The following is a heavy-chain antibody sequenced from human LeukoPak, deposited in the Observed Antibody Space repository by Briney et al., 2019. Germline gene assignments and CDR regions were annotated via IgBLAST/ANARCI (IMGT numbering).Heavy chain of an antibody. CDR3: AGGISATGGG. CDR1: GFTFSTYW. V-gene: IGHV3-74*01. J-gene: IGHJ3*01. D-gene: IGHD6-13*01. Sequence: GGSLRLSCAASGFTFSTYWMHWIRHVPGKGLVWVSRINSDGSITTYADSVKGRFTISRDNAKNTLYLQMNSLRVEDTAVYCCAGGISATGGGWGQGTMVTVSS. CDR2: INSDGSIT.